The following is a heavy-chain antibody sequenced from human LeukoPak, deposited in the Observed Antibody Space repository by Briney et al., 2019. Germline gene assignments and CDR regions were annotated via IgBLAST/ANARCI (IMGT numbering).Heavy chain of an antibody. CDR1: GFTFSSYS. V-gene: IGHV3-21*01. Sequence: GGSLRLSCAASGFTFSSYSMNWVRQAPGKGLEWVSSISSSSSYIYYADSVKGRFTISRDNDKNSLYLQMNSLRAEDTAVYYCASLGATTLFGSYWVQGTLVTVSS. CDR2: ISSSSSYI. CDR3: ASLGATTLFGSY. D-gene: IGHD1-26*01. J-gene: IGHJ4*02.